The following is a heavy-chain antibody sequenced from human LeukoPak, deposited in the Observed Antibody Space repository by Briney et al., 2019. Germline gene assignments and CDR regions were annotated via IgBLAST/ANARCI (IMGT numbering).Heavy chain of an antibody. CDR3: ARVTGYIVEDYFDY. J-gene: IGHJ4*02. V-gene: IGHV4-59*01. Sequence: PSETLSLTCTVSGDSINKSFWSWIRQPPGKGLEWIGYIYYSGSTNYNPSLKSRVTISVDTSKNQFSLRLSSVTAADTAVYYCARVTGYIVEDYFDYWGQGTLVTVSS. CDR1: GDSINKSF. D-gene: IGHD3-22*01. CDR2: IYYSGST.